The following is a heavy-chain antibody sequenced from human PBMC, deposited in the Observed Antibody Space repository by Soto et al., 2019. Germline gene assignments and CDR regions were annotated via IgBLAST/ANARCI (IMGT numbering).Heavy chain of an antibody. J-gene: IGHJ6*02. V-gene: IGHV1-2*02. CDR1: GYSFTAHY. CDR3: AREAENYFYYGMDV. CDR2: INPNSGDA. Sequence: ASVKVSCKATGYSFTAHYIHWVRQAPGQGLEWMGRINPNSGDANYAQNFQGRVSMTRDTSISRASTEMTRLRSDDTAVYYCAREAENYFYYGMDVWGQGTTVTV.